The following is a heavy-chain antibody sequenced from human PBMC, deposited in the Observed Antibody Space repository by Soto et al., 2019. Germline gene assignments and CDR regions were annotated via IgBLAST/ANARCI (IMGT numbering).Heavy chain of an antibody. Sequence: ASVKVSCKASGYTFTSYYMHWVRQAPGQGLEWMGIINPSGGSTSYAQKFQGRVTMTRDTSTSTVYMELSSLRSEDTAVYYCARGPFLAYCSGGSCYGFVDYWGQGTLVTVSS. J-gene: IGHJ4*02. CDR3: ARGPFLAYCSGGSCYGFVDY. V-gene: IGHV1-46*01. CDR1: GYTFTSYY. CDR2: INPSGGST. D-gene: IGHD2-15*01.